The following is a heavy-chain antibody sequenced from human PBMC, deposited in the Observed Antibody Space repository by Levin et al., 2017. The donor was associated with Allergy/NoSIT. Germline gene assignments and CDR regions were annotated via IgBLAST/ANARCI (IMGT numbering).Heavy chain of an antibody. Sequence: GESLKISCKASGYTFTGYYMHWVRQAPGQGLEWMGWINPNSGGTNYAQKFQGRVTMTRDTSISTAYMELSRLRSDDTAVYYCARGTTTVTLVHYYGMDVWGQGTTVTVSS. J-gene: IGHJ6*02. CDR3: ARGTTTVTLVHYYGMDV. D-gene: IGHD4-11*01. CDR2: INPNSGGT. V-gene: IGHV1-2*02. CDR1: GYTFTGYY.